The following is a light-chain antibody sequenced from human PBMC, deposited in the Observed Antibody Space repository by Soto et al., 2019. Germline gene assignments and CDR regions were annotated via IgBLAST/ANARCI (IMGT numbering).Light chain of an antibody. CDR3: QQYGTSPFT. J-gene: IGKJ4*01. CDR2: GAS. Sequence: EVVLTQSPGTLSLSPGVRATLSCRASQSVNGRYLAWYQQKFGQAPRLLIYGASNRATGIPDRFSGSLSGTDFTLTISRLEPGDFAVYYCQQYGTSPFTFGAGTKVEIK. CDR1: QSVNGRY. V-gene: IGKV3-20*01.